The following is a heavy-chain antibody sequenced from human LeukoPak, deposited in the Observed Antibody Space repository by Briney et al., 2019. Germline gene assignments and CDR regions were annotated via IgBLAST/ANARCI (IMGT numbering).Heavy chain of an antibody. CDR3: AKDAYDILTGYFPPNWFDP. V-gene: IGHV3-23*01. CDR1: GFTFSSYA. Sequence: GSLSLSCAASGFTFSSYAMSWVRQAPGKGLEWVSAISGSGGSTYYADSVKGRFTISRDNSKNTLYLQMNSLRAEDTAVYYCAKDAYDILTGYFPPNWFDPWGQGTLVTVSS. CDR2: ISGSGGST. J-gene: IGHJ5*02. D-gene: IGHD3-9*01.